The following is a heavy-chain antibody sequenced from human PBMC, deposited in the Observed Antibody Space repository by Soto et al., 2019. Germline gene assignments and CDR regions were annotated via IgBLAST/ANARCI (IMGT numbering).Heavy chain of an antibody. CDR3: ARRVRTDYFDY. CDR1: SGSISSSNW. Sequence: QVQLQESGPGLVKPSGTLSLTCAVSSGSISSSNWWSWVRQPPGKGLEWIGEIYHSGSTNYNPSLKSRVTMSVDKAKNQFARKLSSVTAADTAVYSWARRVRTDYFDYWGQGTLVTVSS. CDR2: IYHSGST. D-gene: IGHD4-17*01. V-gene: IGHV4-4*02. J-gene: IGHJ4*02.